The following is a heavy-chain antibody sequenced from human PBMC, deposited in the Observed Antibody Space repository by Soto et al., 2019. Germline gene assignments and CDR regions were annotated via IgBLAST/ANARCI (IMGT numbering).Heavy chain of an antibody. V-gene: IGHV1-69*04. D-gene: IGHD3-9*01. CDR1: GGTFSSYT. CDR2: IIPILGIA. J-gene: IGHJ5*02. Sequence: ASVKVSCKASGGTFSSYTISWVRQAPGQGLEWMGRIIPILGIANYAQKFQGRVTITADKSTSTAYMELSSLRSEDTAVYYCARDGYYDILTGSNWFDPWGQGTLVTVSS. CDR3: ARDGYYDILTGSNWFDP.